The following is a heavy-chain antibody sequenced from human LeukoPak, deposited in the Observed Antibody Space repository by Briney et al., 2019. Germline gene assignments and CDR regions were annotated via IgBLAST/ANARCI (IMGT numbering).Heavy chain of an antibody. CDR2: IIPIFGTA. V-gene: IGHV1-69*05. J-gene: IGHJ4*02. CDR1: GGSFSSEA. D-gene: IGHD2-15*01. Sequence: SVKVSCKAFGGSFSSEAISWVRQAPGQGLEWMGGIIPIFGTANYPQKFQGRVTITTDESTSTAYMEVSSLTSEDTAVYFCGRKAGDCGANSCYSIDYWGQGTLVTVSS. CDR3: GRKAGDCGANSCYSIDY.